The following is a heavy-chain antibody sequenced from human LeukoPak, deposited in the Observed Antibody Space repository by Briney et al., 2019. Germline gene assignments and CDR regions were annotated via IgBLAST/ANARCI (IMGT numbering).Heavy chain of an antibody. CDR2: IYSGGST. CDR3: ATGTHPGN. Sequence: GGSLRLSCAAPGVTVSTNYMSWVRQAPGKGLEWIAVIYSGGSTFHADSVKGRFIISRDNSKNTLYLQMNSLRVEDTAVYYCATGTHPGNWGQGTLVTVSS. CDR1: GVTVSTNY. J-gene: IGHJ4*02. D-gene: IGHD1-26*01. V-gene: IGHV3-66*01.